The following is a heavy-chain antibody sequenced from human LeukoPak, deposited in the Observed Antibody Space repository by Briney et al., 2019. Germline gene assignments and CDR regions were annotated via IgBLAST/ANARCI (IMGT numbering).Heavy chain of an antibody. CDR1: GGSISSSSYY. D-gene: IGHD3-22*01. CDR2: IYYSGST. CDR3: ARCTPLFSGYYDSSGFNDAFDI. Sequence: PSETLSLTCTVSGGSISSSSYYWGWIRQPPGKGLEWIGSIYYSGSTYYNPSLKSRVTISVDTSKNQFSLKLSSVTAADTAVYYCARCTPLFSGYYDSSGFNDAFDIWGQGTMVTVSS. J-gene: IGHJ3*02. V-gene: IGHV4-39*07.